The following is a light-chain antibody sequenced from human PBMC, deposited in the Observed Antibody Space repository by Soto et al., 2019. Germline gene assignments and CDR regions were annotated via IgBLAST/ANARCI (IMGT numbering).Light chain of an antibody. CDR1: SSDVGGYNY. V-gene: IGLV2-14*03. J-gene: IGLJ2*01. Sequence: QSALTQPASVSGSPGQSITISCTGRSSDVGGYNYVSWYQQHPGKVPKLMIYEVFSRPSGISDRFSGSKSGNTASLTISGLQAEDEADYYCRSYTTTRPFVFGGGTKVTVL. CDR2: EVF. CDR3: RSYTTTRPFV.